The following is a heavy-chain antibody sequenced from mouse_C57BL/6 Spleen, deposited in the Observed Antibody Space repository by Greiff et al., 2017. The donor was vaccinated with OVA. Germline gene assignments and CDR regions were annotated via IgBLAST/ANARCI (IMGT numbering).Heavy chain of an antibody. D-gene: IGHD1-1*02. Sequence: DVHLVESGGGLVKPGGSLKLSCAASGFTFSSYAMSWVRQTPEKRLEWVATISDGGSYTYYPDNVKGRFTISRDNAKNNLYLHMSHLKSEDTAMYYCARDLGTRYFDYWGQGTTLTVSS. J-gene: IGHJ2*01. CDR1: GFTFSSYA. CDR2: ISDGGSYT. V-gene: IGHV5-4*01. CDR3: ARDLGTRYFDY.